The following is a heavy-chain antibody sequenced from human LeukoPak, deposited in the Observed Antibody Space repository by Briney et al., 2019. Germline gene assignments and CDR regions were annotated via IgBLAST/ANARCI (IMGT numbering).Heavy chain of an antibody. J-gene: IGHJ6*02. CDR1: GFTFITYW. D-gene: IGHD6-13*01. CDR3: AREGGIAAAGTNYGMDV. Sequence: GGSLRVYCAASGFTFITYWMAWARQAPGKGLERVSSIGSSSSYIYYADSVKGRFTISRDNAKNSLYPQMNSLRAEDTAVYYCAREGGIAAAGTNYGMDVWGQGTTVTVSS. CDR2: IGSSSSYI. V-gene: IGHV3-21*01.